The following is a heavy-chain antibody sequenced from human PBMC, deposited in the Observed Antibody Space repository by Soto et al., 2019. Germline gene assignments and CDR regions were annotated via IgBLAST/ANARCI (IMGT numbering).Heavy chain of an antibody. CDR2: IYYSGST. V-gene: IGHV4-59*01. D-gene: IGHD3-10*01. J-gene: IGHJ3*02. Sequence: QVQLQESGPGLVKPSETLSLTCTVSGGSISSYYWSWIRQPPGKGLEWIGYIYYSGSTNYNPSLKSRVTISVDTSKSQFSLKLSSVTAADTAVYYCARSGVYGSGAWDAFDIWGQGTMVTVSS. CDR1: GGSISSYY. CDR3: ARSGVYGSGAWDAFDI.